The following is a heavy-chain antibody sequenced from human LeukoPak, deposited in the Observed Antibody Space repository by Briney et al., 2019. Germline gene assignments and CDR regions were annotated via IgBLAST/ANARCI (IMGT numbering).Heavy chain of an antibody. J-gene: IGHJ4*02. CDR1: GGSISSSSYY. D-gene: IGHD1-1*01. Sequence: PSETLSLTYTVSGGSISSSSYYWGWIRQPPGKGLEWIGSIYYSGSTYYNPSLKSRVTISVDTSKNQFSLKLSSVTAADTAVYYCARRGMVHCDYWGQGTLVTVSS. CDR2: IYYSGST. V-gene: IGHV4-39*01. CDR3: ARRGMVHCDY.